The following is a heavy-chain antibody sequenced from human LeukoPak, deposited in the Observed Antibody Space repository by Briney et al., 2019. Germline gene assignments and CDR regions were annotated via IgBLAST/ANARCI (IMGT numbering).Heavy chain of an antibody. CDR1: GFTFSSYG. D-gene: IGHD1-26*01. V-gene: IGHV3-30*03. Sequence: GGSLRLSCAASGFTFSSYGMHWVRQAPGKGLEWVAVISYDGSNKYYADSVKGRFTISRDNSKNTLYLQMNSLRAEDTAVYYCARGRLDTGIVGATTSYPVLQPLDYWGQGTLVTVSS. J-gene: IGHJ4*02. CDR3: ARGRLDTGIVGATTSYPVLQPLDY. CDR2: ISYDGSNK.